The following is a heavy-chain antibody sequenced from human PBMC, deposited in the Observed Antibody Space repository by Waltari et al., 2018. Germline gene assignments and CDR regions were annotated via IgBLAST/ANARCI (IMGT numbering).Heavy chain of an antibody. CDR2: IYYSGSA. Sequence: QVQLQESGPGLVKPSQTLSLTCTVSGGSLRSAHPFWSWVRQSPGKGLEWIAYIYYSGSAYYNPSLKGRVSMSVDTSKNQFSLRLNSVTAADAAVYYCAREVGPVSDSDAFDIWGQGTMVTVSS. D-gene: IGHD1-26*01. CDR1: GGSLRSAHPF. J-gene: IGHJ3*02. V-gene: IGHV4-30-4*01. CDR3: AREVGPVSDSDAFDI.